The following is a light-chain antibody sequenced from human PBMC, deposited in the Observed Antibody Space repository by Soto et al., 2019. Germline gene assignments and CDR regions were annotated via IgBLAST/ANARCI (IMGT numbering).Light chain of an antibody. CDR3: QQSYSTLYT. CDR1: QSISSY. J-gene: IGKJ2*01. CDR2: AAS. Sequence: DIQMTQSPSSLSASVGDRVTITCRASQSISSYVNWYQQKPGKAPKLLIYAASSLQSGVPSRFSGSGSGTDFTLTISSLQPEDCATYYCQQSYSTLYTFGQGTKLEIK. V-gene: IGKV1-39*01.